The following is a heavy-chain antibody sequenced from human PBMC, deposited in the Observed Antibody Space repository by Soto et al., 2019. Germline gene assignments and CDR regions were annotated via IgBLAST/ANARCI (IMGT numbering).Heavy chain of an antibody. V-gene: IGHV1-46*03. D-gene: IGHD6-13*01. CDR2: INPSGGST. Sequence: ASVKVSCKASGYTFTSYYMHWVRQSPGQGLEWTGIINPSGGSTSYAQKFQGRVTMTRDTSTSTVYMELSSLRSEDMAVYYCARVGVAAAGIYYYYYGMDVWGQGTTVTVSS. CDR1: GYTFTSYY. CDR3: ARVGVAAAGIYYYYYGMDV. J-gene: IGHJ6*02.